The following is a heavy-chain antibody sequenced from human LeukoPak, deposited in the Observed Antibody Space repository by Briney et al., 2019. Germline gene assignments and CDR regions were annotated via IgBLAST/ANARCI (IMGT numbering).Heavy chain of an antibody. V-gene: IGHV3-21*01. J-gene: IGHJ4*02. Sequence: GGSLRLSCAASGFTFSSYSMNWVRQAPGKGLEWVSSISSSSSYIYYADSVKGRFTISRDNAKNSLYLQMNSLRAEDTAVYYCARVVYDSSGYYFNPPDYWGRGTLVTVSS. CDR1: GFTFSSYS. CDR2: ISSSSSYI. D-gene: IGHD3-22*01. CDR3: ARVVYDSSGYYFNPPDY.